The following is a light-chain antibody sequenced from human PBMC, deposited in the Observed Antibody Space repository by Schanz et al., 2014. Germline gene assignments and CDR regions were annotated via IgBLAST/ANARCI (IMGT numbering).Light chain of an antibody. J-gene: IGLJ3*02. CDR3: SSYTSSSTVLV. V-gene: IGLV2-14*01. CDR2: DVS. CDR1: SSDVGSYNY. Sequence: QSALTQPASVSGSPGQSITISCTGTSSDVGSYNYVSWYQQHPGKAPKLMIYDVSNRPSGVSNRFSGSKSGNTASLTISGLQAEHEADYYCSSYTSSSTVLVFGGGTKLTVL.